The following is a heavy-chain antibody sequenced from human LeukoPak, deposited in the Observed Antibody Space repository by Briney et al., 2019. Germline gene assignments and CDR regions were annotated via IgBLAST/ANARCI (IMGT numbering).Heavy chain of an antibody. CDR3: ARGGSGSYYNSDFDY. CDR2: IIPIFGTA. J-gene: IGHJ4*02. V-gene: IGHV1-69*13. D-gene: IGHD3-10*01. Sequence: SVKVSCKASGGTFSSYAISWVRQAPGQGLEWMGGIIPIFGTANYAQKFQGRVTITADESTSTAYMGLSSLRSEDTAVYYCARGGSGSYYNSDFDYWGQGTLVTVSS. CDR1: GGTFSSYA.